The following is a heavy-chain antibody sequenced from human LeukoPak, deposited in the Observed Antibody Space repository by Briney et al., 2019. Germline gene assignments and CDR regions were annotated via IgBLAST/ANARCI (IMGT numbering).Heavy chain of an antibody. D-gene: IGHD2-15*01. CDR1: Y. CDR3: ATNTMVAATFFDY. V-gene: IGHV4-39*07. Sequence: YWGWIRQPPGKGLEWIGSIYYTGSTYYNPSLKSRVTISVDTSKNQFSLKLSSVTAADTAVYYCATNTMVAATFFDYWARGPWSPSPQ. J-gene: IGHJ4*02. CDR2: IYYTGST.